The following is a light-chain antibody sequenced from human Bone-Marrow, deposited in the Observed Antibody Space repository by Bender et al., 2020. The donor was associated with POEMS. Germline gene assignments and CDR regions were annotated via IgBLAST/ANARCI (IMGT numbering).Light chain of an antibody. CDR2: SSH. CDR3: AVWDDSLNGWV. CDR1: SSNIGAHA. J-gene: IGLJ3*02. Sequence: QSVLTQPPSASGTPGQRVTIPCSGGSSNIGAHAVNWYQHLPGTAPKLLIYSSHRRPSEVPDRCSGSRSGTSASLAISGLQSEDEADYYCAVWDDSLNGWVFGGGTKLTVL. V-gene: IGLV1-44*01.